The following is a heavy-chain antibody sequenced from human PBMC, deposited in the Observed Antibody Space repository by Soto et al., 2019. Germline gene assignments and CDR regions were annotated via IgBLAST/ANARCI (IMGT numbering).Heavy chain of an antibody. CDR3: ARADYYDSSD. CDR2: VYYSGST. J-gene: IGHJ1*01. D-gene: IGHD3-22*01. Sequence: QVQLQESGPGLVKPSETLSLTCTVSGGSVSSGSYYWSWIRQPPGKGLEWIGYVYYSGSTNYNHSLKRRVTISVGTSNHQFSLKLSSVTAADTAVYYCARADYYDSSDWGQGTLVTVSS. CDR1: GGSVSSGSYY. V-gene: IGHV4-61*01.